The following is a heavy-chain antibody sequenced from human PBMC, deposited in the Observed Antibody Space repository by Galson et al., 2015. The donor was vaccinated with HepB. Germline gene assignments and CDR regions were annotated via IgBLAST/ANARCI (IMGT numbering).Heavy chain of an antibody. V-gene: IGHV1-18*01. J-gene: IGHJ5*02. CDR1: GYTFSSYS. CDR2: ISPYSLYT. CDR3: ARGALIVVVDATPNNWFDP. D-gene: IGHD2-15*01. Sequence: SVKVSCKASGYTFSSYSITWVRQAPGQGLEWMGWISPYSLYTNYAQKFQGRVTMTTDTSTSTAYMELRSLRSDDTAVYYCARGALIVVVDATPNNWFDPWGQGTLVTVSS.